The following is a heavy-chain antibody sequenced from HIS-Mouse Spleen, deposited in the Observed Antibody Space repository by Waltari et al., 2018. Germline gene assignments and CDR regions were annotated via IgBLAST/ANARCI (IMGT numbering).Heavy chain of an antibody. CDR3: ARIAEGYSSGWYAFDY. J-gene: IGHJ4*02. Sequence: QVTLRESGPALVKPTQTLTLTCTFPGFSLSTSGMCVSWLRQPPGKALEWLERIDWDDDKYYSTSLKTRLTISKDTYKNQVVLTMTNMDPVDTATYYCARIAEGYSSGWYAFDYWGQGTLVTVSS. D-gene: IGHD6-19*01. CDR2: IDWDDDK. V-gene: IGHV2-70*15. CDR1: GFSLSTSGMC.